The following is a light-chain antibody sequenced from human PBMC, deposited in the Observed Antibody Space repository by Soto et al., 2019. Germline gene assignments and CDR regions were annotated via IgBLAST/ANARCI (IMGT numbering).Light chain of an antibody. CDR2: DAS. CDR1: QSISSW. CDR3: QQYNSYSWT. J-gene: IGKJ1*01. Sequence: DIQRSQGRSTLGSCVGDIVTITCRASQSISSWLAWYQQKPGKAPKLLIYDASSLESGVPSRFSGSGSGTEFTLTISSLQPDDFATYYCQQYNSYSWTFGQGTKVDI. V-gene: IGKV1-5*01.